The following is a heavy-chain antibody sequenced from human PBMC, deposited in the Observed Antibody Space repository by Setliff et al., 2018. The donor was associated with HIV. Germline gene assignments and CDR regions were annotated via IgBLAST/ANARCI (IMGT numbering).Heavy chain of an antibody. V-gene: IGHV1-69*13. J-gene: IGHJ6*03. D-gene: IGHD6-19*01. CDR1: GGTFSSYP. CDR3: ARDWVAGTSGYYYYYMDV. Sequence: SVKVSCKASGGTFSSYPISWVRQAPGQGLEWMGGIIPIFGTTHYAQKFQGRVTVTADESTSTAYMQLSRLRSDDTAVYYCARDWVAGTSGYYYYYMDVWGKGTTVTVSS. CDR2: IIPIFGTT.